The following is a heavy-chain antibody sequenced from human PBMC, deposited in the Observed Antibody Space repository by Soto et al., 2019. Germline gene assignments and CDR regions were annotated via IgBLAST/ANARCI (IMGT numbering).Heavy chain of an antibody. CDR2: IKEDGSVR. J-gene: IGHJ3*01. D-gene: IGHD3-10*01. CDR3: GTDQWGGAFNL. Sequence: LRLSCAASDFTISPYWMTWVRQTPGQGLEFVANIKEDGSVRNYVDSVKGRFTISRDNAKNSLYLQMNSLRAEDTAVYYCGTDQWGGAFNLWGQGTTVTVSS. V-gene: IGHV3-7*01. CDR1: DFTISPYW.